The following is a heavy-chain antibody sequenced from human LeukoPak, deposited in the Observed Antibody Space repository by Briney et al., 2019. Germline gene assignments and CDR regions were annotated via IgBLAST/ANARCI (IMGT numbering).Heavy chain of an antibody. J-gene: IGHJ4*02. CDR3: AREPVQLWSFDY. CDR1: GGSISSGGYY. CDR2: INHSGST. D-gene: IGHD5-18*01. Sequence: SETLSLTCTVSGGSISSGGYYWSWIRQPPGKGLEWIGEINHSGSTNYNPSLKSRVTISVDTSKNQFSLKLSSVTAADTAVYYCAREPVQLWSFDYWGQGTLVTVSS. V-gene: IGHV4-39*07.